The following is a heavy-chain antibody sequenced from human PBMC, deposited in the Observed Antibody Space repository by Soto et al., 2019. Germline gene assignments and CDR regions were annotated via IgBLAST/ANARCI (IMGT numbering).Heavy chain of an antibody. D-gene: IGHD6-19*01. V-gene: IGHV3-30*18. Sequence: QVQLVESGGGVVQPGRSLRLSCEVSGFTFSSYGMHWVRQAPGKGLEWVAVISYDGSNKYYADSVKGRFTISRDNSENTLYLQMNSLRAEDTAVYYCAKGTSVAGTTYLLDYWGQGTLVTVSS. CDR1: GFTFSSYG. CDR3: AKGTSVAGTTYLLDY. CDR2: ISYDGSNK. J-gene: IGHJ4*02.